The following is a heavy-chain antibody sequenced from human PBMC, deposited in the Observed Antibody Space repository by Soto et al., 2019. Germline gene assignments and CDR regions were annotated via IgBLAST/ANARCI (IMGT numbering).Heavy chain of an antibody. Sequence: GGSLRLSCVGSGFIFSTYSIHWVRQAPGKGLEWVSSISSRSDIYYANSVKGRFTISRDNAKNSVSLQMNSLRAEDTAVYYCAREYTAWPLAYGLDVWGQGTTVTVSS. CDR2: ISSRSDI. D-gene: IGHD2-2*02. CDR3: AREYTAWPLAYGLDV. V-gene: IGHV3-21*01. CDR1: GFIFSTYS. J-gene: IGHJ6*02.